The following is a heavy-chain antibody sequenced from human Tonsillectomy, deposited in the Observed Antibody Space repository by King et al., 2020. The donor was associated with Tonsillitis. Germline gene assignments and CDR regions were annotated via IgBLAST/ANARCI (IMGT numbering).Heavy chain of an antibody. Sequence: QLVQSGAEVKKPGASVKVSCKASGYTFTSYGISWVRQAPGQGLEWMGWISADNADTNYAQKLQGRVTMTTDTSTSTAYMELRSLRSDDTAVYYCARFQLYDLWSGYYPPYYYMDVWGKGTTVTVSS. D-gene: IGHD3-3*01. J-gene: IGHJ6*03. CDR3: ARFQLYDLWSGYYPPYYYMDV. V-gene: IGHV1-18*01. CDR2: ISADNADT. CDR1: GYTFTSYG.